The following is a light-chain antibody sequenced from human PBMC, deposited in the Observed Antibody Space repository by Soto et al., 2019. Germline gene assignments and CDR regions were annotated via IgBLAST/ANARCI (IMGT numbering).Light chain of an antibody. J-gene: IGKJ1*01. V-gene: IGKV3-20*01. CDR2: GAS. Sequence: EVMSTQSPGTLSLSPGERATLSCRASQSVSSNYLAWYQQKSSQAPRLLIYGASNRATGIPDRFSGSGSGTDFTLTIRRLEPEDFAVYYCQQYDTSPRTFGQGTKVEFK. CDR1: QSVSSNY. CDR3: QQYDTSPRT.